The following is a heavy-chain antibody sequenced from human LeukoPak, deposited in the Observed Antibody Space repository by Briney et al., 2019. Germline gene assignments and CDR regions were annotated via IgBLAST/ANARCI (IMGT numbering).Heavy chain of an antibody. CDR3: AKDTVATMMTDYYGMDV. J-gene: IGHJ6*02. CDR2: IYSGGST. CDR1: GFTVSSNY. Sequence: GGSLRLSCAASGFTVSSNYMSWVRQAPGKGLEWVPVIYSGGSTYYADSVKGRFTISRDNSKNTLFLQMNSLRAEDTAVYYCAKDTVATMMTDYYGMDVWGQGTTVTVSS. D-gene: IGHD5-12*01. V-gene: IGHV3-66*01.